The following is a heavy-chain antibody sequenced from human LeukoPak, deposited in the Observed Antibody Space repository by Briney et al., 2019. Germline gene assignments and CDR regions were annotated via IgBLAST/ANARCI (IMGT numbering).Heavy chain of an antibody. J-gene: IGHJ4*02. D-gene: IGHD6-19*01. Sequence: SVTVSFKGSGCTFSSYAFSWVRQAPGQGLEWVGRIIPILGIANYAQKFQGRVTITADKSTSTANMELSSMRSEDTAVYYCARDPGRTVAGYTFDYWGQGTLVTVSS. CDR1: GCTFSSYA. CDR2: IIPILGIA. V-gene: IGHV1-69*04. CDR3: ARDPGRTVAGYTFDY.